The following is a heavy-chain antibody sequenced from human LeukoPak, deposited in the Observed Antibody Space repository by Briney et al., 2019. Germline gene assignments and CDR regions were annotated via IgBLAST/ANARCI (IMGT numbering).Heavy chain of an antibody. CDR1: GGSISSGGYY. Sequence: SETLSLTCTVSGGSISSGGYYWSWIRQHPGKGLEWIGYIYYSGSTYYNPSLKSRVTISVDTSKNQFSLKLSSVTAADTAVYYCARVESEYQLLFGSTAGITYNWFDPRGQGTLVTVSS. CDR3: ARVESEYQLLFGSTAGITYNWFDP. V-gene: IGHV4-31*03. D-gene: IGHD2-2*01. J-gene: IGHJ5*02. CDR2: IYYSGST.